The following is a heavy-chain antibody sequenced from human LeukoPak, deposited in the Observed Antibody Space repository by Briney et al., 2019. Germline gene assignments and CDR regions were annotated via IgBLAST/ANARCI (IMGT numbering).Heavy chain of an antibody. Sequence: PSETLSLTCTVSGGSISNYYWSWIRQPPGKGLGWVGYIYYSGSTSYNPSLKSRVTMSVDTSKNQFSLKLSSVTAADTAVYYCASLILIAAGSDFWGQGNLVTVSS. CDR1: GGSISNYY. CDR3: ASLILIAAGSDF. D-gene: IGHD6-13*01. J-gene: IGHJ4*02. CDR2: IYYSGST. V-gene: IGHV4-59*12.